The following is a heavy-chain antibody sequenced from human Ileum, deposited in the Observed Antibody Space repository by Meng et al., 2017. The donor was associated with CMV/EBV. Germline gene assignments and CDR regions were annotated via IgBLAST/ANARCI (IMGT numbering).Heavy chain of an antibody. D-gene: IGHD5-12*01. V-gene: IGHV1-69*05. CDR1: GYTFISYG. Sequence: SVKVSCKASGYTFISYGISWVRQAPGQGLEWMGGIIPIFGTANYAQKFQGRVTITTDESTSTAYMELSSLRSEDTAVYYCARSNSGYDYNWFDPWGQGTLVTVSS. CDR3: ARSNSGYDYNWFDP. J-gene: IGHJ5*02. CDR2: IIPIFGTA.